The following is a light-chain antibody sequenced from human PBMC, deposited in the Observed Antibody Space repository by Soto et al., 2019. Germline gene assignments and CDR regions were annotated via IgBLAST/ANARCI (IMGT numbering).Light chain of an antibody. CDR2: EVS. CDR3: SSYTSSSPPSWT. CDR1: SSDVGGYNY. V-gene: IGLV2-14*01. Sequence: QSVLTQPASVSGSPGQSITISCTGTSSDVGGYNYVSWYQQNPGKAPKLMIYEVSNRPSGVSNRFSGSKSGNTASLTISGLQAEDEADYYCSSYTSSSPPSWTFGQGTK. J-gene: IGLJ3*02.